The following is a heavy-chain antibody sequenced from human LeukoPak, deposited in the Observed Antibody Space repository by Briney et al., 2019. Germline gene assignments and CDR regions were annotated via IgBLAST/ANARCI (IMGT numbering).Heavy chain of an antibody. CDR3: AKGEGGYYDSSGYYPIDY. J-gene: IGHJ4*02. D-gene: IGHD3-22*01. CDR1: GFTFSSYA. CDR2: ISGSGGST. V-gene: IGHV3-23*01. Sequence: GGSLRLFCAASGFTFSSYAMSWVRQAPGKGLEWVSAISGSGGSTYYADSVKGRFTISRDNSKNTLYLQMNSLRAEDTAVYYCAKGEGGYYDSSGYYPIDYWGQGTLVTVSS.